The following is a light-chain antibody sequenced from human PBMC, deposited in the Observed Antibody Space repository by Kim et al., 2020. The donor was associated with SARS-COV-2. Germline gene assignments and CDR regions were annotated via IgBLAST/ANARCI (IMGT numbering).Light chain of an antibody. J-gene: IGKJ2*01. CDR3: QQYYYTVMYT. V-gene: IGKV1-NL1*01. CDR1: QDIRKA. Sequence: ASVGDRVTITCRASQDIRKALAWYQQKPGRAPKLLLYDASKLESGVPSRFIGSGSGTEFILTISSLQPEDFATYYCQQYYYTVMYTFGQGTKLEI. CDR2: DAS.